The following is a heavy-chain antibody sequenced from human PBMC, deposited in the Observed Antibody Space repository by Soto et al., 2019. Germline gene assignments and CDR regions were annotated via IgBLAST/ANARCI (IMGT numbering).Heavy chain of an antibody. CDR1: GFTFSSYG. D-gene: IGHD1-26*01. Sequence: QVQLVESGGGVVQPGRSLRLSCAASGFTFSSYGMHWVRQAPGKGLEWVAVISYDGSNKYYADSVKGRFTISRDNSKNTLYLQMNSLRAEDTAVYYCAGAPVGATTVDWGQGTLVTASS. CDR2: ISYDGSNK. J-gene: IGHJ4*02. V-gene: IGHV3-30*03. CDR3: AGAPVGATTVD.